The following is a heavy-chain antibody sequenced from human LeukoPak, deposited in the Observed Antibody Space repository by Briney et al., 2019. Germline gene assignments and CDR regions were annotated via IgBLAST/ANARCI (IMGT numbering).Heavy chain of an antibody. Sequence: LSLTCTVSGDSISTSNSYWGWIRQPPGKGLEWVGHTRNKANSYTTEYAASVKGRFTISRDDSKNSLYLQMNSLKTEDTAVYYCARGDRYQPNDYWGQGTLVTVSS. CDR3: ARGDRYQPNDY. V-gene: IGHV3-72*01. J-gene: IGHJ4*02. D-gene: IGHD2-2*01. CDR2: TRNKANSYTT. CDR1: GDSISTSNSY.